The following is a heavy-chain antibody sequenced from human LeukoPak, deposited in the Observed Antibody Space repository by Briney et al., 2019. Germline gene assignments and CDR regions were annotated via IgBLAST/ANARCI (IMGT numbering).Heavy chain of an antibody. CDR2: IYYRGST. Sequence: PSETLSLTCTVSGGAITSNDWSWIRQPPGKGLQWIGDIYYRGSTNYNPSLKSRVTISLDTSKSQLSLNLSSVTAADTAVYYCARHGSGSLIDYWGHGTLVTVSS. CDR1: GGAITSND. V-gene: IGHV4-59*08. D-gene: IGHD1-26*01. J-gene: IGHJ4*01. CDR3: ARHGSGSLIDY.